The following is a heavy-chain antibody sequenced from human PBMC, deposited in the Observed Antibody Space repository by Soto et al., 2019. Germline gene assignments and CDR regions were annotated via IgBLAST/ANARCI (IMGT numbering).Heavy chain of an antibody. CDR3: ERDPRGWYGYYYYGMDV. J-gene: IGHJ6*02. CDR2: IKQDGSEK. D-gene: IGHD6-19*01. CDR1: GFTFSSYW. Sequence: GGSLRLSCAASGFTFSSYWMSWVRQAPGKGLEWVANIKQDGSEKYYVDSVKGRFTISRDNAKNSLYLQMNSLRAEDTAVYYCERDPRGWYGYYYYGMDVWGQGTTVTVSS. V-gene: IGHV3-7*01.